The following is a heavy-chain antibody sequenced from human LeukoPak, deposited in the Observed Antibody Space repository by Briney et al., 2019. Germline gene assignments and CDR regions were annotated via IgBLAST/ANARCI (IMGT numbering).Heavy chain of an antibody. Sequence: GATVKVSCKASGYTFTGYFMHWVRQAPGQGLEWMGSINPYSCCITSYAQKFQGRVTMTRDMSTSTAYMELSRLRSDDTAVYYCARDHYGDYEGSTPPGAFDIWGQGTMVTVSS. J-gene: IGHJ3*02. CDR3: ARDHYGDYEGSTPPGAFDI. CDR1: GYTFTGYF. D-gene: IGHD4-17*01. CDR2: INPYSCCIT. V-gene: IGHV1-2*02.